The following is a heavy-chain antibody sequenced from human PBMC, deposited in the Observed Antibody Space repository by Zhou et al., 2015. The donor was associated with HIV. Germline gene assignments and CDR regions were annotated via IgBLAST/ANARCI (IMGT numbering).Heavy chain of an antibody. CDR1: GYTFNNYD. Sequence: QVQLVQSGTEVKKPGASLRVSCKTSGYTFNNYDVNWVRLTTGQGLEWMGWMNPKSGGTEYDQRFQGRVTMTRDSSKNTAYMELRSLTTDDTAIYYCARAYSYGTIDYWGQGTLVLVSP. CDR2: MNPKSGGT. CDR3: ARAYSYGTIDY. V-gene: IGHV1-8*01. D-gene: IGHD5-18*01. J-gene: IGHJ4*02.